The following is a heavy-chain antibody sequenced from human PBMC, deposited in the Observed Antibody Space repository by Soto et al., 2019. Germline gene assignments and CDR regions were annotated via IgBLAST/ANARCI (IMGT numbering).Heavy chain of an antibody. CDR2: INPKEVKNRETT. Sequence: QVQLQQWGAGLLKPSETLSLTCAVYGGSFFGYEWTWIRQPPGMGLEWIGEINPKEVKNRETTSYNPSRRGWPAISVISSRNQFFLKFTSITAADTALYYCARASGYSNGWGSDCYYIDFWARGTTVNLAS. CDR3: ARASGYSNGWGSDCYYIDF. D-gene: IGHD3-16*01. V-gene: IGHV4-34*01. J-gene: IGHJ6*03. CDR1: GGSFFGYE.